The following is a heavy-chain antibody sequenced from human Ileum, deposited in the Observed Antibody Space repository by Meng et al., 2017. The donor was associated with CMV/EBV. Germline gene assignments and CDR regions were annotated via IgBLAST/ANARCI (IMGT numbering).Heavy chain of an antibody. J-gene: IGHJ4*02. Sequence: TFSSFTLNWVRQAPGQGPEWMGGVIPTSQTARYPQKFQGRVTIITDESTNTAYMEMSSLKFDDTAVYYCAGWADKSDSGDFWTGPYDYWGQGTLVTVSS. CDR1: TFSSFT. D-gene: IGHD3/OR15-3a*01. V-gene: IGHV1-69*05. CDR3: AGWADKSDSGDFWTGPYDY. CDR2: VIPTSQTA.